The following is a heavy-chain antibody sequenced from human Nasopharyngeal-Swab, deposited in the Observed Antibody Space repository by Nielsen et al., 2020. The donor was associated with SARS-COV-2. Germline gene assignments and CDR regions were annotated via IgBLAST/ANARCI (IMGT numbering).Heavy chain of an antibody. CDR2: IYSGGST. D-gene: IGHD6-6*01. V-gene: IGHV3-66*01. CDR3: ARDPVAARTPHYYYGMDV. CDR1: GFTVSSNY. J-gene: IGHJ6*02. Sequence: GESLKISCAASGFTVSSNYMSWVRQAQGKGLEWVSVIYSGGSTYYADSVKGRFTISRDNSKNTLYLQMNSLRAEDTAVYYCARDPVAARTPHYYYGMDVWGQGTTVTVSS.